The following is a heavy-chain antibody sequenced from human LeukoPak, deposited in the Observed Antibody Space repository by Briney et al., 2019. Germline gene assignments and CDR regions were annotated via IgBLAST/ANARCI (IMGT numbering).Heavy chain of an antibody. CDR3: ARESITGDRDFDY. D-gene: IGHD7-27*01. J-gene: IGHJ4*02. CDR1: GFIFRSYS. Sequence: GGSLRLSCAASGFIFRSYSMNWVRQAPGRGLEWISYISSGSRTIFYADSVKGRFTISRDNAKNSLYLLMNSLRADDTAVYYCARESITGDRDFDYWGQGTLITVSP. V-gene: IGHV3-48*01. CDR2: ISSGSRTI.